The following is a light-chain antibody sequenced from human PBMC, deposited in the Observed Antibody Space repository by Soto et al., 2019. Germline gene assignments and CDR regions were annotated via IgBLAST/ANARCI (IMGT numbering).Light chain of an antibody. V-gene: IGLV2-14*03. CDR2: DVA. CDR1: SSYVGGYNY. Sequence: QSVLTQPASVSGSPGQSITISCTGTSSYVGGYNYVSWYQHHPGKAPKLMIYDVANRPSGVSNRFSASKSGNTASLTISGLQAADEADYYCCSYTSTSTYVFGTGTKVTVL. CDR3: CSYTSTSTYV. J-gene: IGLJ1*01.